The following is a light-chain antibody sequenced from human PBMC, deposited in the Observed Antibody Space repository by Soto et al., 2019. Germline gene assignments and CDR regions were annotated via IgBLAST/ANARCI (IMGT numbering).Light chain of an antibody. J-gene: IGKJ5*01. Sequence: EIVMPQSPATLSVSPGERATLSCRASQSVSSNLAWYQQKPGQAPRLLIYDASNRATGIPARFSGSGSGTDFTLTISSLEPADFAVYYCQQRSNWPPITFGQGTRLEIK. V-gene: IGKV3-11*01. CDR1: QSVSSN. CDR2: DAS. CDR3: QQRSNWPPIT.